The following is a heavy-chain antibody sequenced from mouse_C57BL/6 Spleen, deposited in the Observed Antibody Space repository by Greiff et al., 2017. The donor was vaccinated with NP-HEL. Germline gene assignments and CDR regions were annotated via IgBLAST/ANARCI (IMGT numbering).Heavy chain of an antibody. J-gene: IGHJ3*01. CDR2: IDPENGDT. CDR1: GFIIKDAY. V-gene: IGHV14-4*01. CDR3: TWFAY. Sequence: EVQLQQSGAELVRPGASVTLSCTSSGFIIKDAYMHWVKQRPDQGLEWIGWIDPENGDTEYASKFQGKATITADTASNTAYLQLSSLISEDTAVYYCTWFAYWGQGTLVTVAA.